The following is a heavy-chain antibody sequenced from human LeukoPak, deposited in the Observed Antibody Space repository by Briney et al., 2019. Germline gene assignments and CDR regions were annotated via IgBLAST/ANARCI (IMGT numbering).Heavy chain of an antibody. D-gene: IGHD3-10*01. CDR1: GGSISSYY. Sequence: SETLSLTCTVSGGSISSYYWSWIRQPPGEGLECIGYIFNSADIRYNPSLQSRITISVDTSKNQLSLKLSSVTAADTAIYYCASLNYHGSGSPFDYWGQGMLVTVSS. CDR2: IFNSADI. CDR3: ASLNYHGSGSPFDY. V-gene: IGHV4-59*01. J-gene: IGHJ4*02.